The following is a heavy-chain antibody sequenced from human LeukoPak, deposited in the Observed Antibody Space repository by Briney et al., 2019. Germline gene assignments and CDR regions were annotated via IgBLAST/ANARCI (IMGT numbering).Heavy chain of an antibody. D-gene: IGHD3-22*01. CDR3: ARESGPEFYDSSGYRYGGLGDLSG. CDR1: GGSISSSNW. V-gene: IGHV4-4*02. Sequence: KPSGTLSLTCAVSGGSISSSNWWSWVRQPPGKGLEWIGEIYHSGSTNYNPSLKSRVTISVDKSKNQFSLKLSSVTAADTAVYYCARESGPEFYDSSGYRYGGLGDLSGWGQGTLVTVSS. CDR2: IYHSGST. J-gene: IGHJ4*02.